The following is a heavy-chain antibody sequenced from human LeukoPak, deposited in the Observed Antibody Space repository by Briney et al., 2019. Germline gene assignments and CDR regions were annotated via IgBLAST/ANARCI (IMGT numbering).Heavy chain of an antibody. J-gene: IGHJ6*02. CDR2: ISYDGSNK. V-gene: IGHV3-30-3*01. CDR3: ARGPKYPIAAAAYGMDV. D-gene: IGHD6-13*01. CDR1: GFTFSSYA. Sequence: GGSLRLSCAASGFTFSSYAMSWVRQAPGKGLEWVAVISYDGSNKYYADSVKGRFTISRDNSKNTLYLQMNSLRAEDTAVYYCARGPKYPIAAAAYGMDVWGQGTTVTVSS.